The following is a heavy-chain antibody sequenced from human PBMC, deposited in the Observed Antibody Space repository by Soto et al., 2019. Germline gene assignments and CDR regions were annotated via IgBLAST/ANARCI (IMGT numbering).Heavy chain of an antibody. CDR2: ISSSSSTI. V-gene: IGHV3-48*01. D-gene: IGHD3-16*02. Sequence: GGSLRLSCAASGFTFSSYSMNWVRQAPGKGLEWVSYISSSSSTIYYADSVKGRFTISRDNAKNSLYLQMNSLRAEDTAVYYCARGGDMITFGGVIVMNAFDIWGQGTMVTVSS. CDR1: GFTFSSYS. J-gene: IGHJ3*02. CDR3: ARGGDMITFGGVIVMNAFDI.